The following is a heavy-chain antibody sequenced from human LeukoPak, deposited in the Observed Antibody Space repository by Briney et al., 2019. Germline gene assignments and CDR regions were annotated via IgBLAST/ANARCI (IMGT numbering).Heavy chain of an antibody. CDR3: AREGYCTNGVCLDY. V-gene: IGHV4-4*07. Sequence: SETLSLTCTVSGGSISSYYWSWIRQPAGKGLEWIGRIYTSGSTNYNPSLKSRVTMSVDTSKNQFSLKLSSVTAADTAVYYCAREGYCTNGVCLDYWGQGTLVTASS. J-gene: IGHJ4*02. CDR2: IYTSGST. D-gene: IGHD2-8*01. CDR1: GGSISSYY.